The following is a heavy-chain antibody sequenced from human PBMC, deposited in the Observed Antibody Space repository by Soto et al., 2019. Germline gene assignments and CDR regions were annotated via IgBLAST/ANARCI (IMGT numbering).Heavy chain of an antibody. V-gene: IGHV3-48*03. D-gene: IGHD6-19*01. Sequence: EVQLVESGGGLVQPGGSLRLSCAASGFTFSSYEMNWVRQAPGKGLEWVSYISSSGSTIYYADSVKGRFTISRDNAKNSLYLQMNSLRAEDTAVYYCARVGPNSSGWHYYGMDVWGQGTTVTVSS. CDR2: ISSSGSTI. CDR1: GFTFSSYE. CDR3: ARVGPNSSGWHYYGMDV. J-gene: IGHJ6*02.